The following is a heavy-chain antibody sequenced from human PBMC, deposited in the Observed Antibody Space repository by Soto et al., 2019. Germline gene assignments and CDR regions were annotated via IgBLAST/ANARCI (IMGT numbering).Heavy chain of an antibody. CDR3: ARGARLGMSYYYYYGMDV. J-gene: IGHJ6*02. CDR1: GGSMSSGGYY. CDR2: IYYSGST. V-gene: IGHV4-31*03. Sequence: SETLSLTCTVSGGSMSSGGYYWSWIRQHPGKGLEWIGYIYYSGSTYYNPSLKSRVTISVDTSKNQFSLKLSSVTAADTAVYYCARGARLGMSYYYYYGMDVWGQGTTVTVSS. D-gene: IGHD7-27*01.